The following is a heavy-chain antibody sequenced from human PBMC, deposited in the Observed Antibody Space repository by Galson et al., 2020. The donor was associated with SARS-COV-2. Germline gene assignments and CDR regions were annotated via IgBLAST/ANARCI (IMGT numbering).Heavy chain of an antibody. D-gene: IGHD6-13*01. Sequence: SQTLSPTCAISGDSVSSNSAAWNWIRQSPPRGLEWLGRTYYRSQWSTDYAVSVKSRITINPDTSKNQFSLQLNSVTPEDTAIYYCAGRVAGAGSLHIWGQGTMVIVSS. V-gene: IGHV6-1*01. CDR1: GDSVSSNSAA. CDR3: AGRVAGAGSLHI. J-gene: IGHJ3*02. CDR2: TYYRSQWST.